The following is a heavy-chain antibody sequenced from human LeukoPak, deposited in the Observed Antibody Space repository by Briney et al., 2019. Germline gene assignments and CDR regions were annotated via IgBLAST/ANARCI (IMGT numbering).Heavy chain of an antibody. Sequence: GGSLRLSCAASGFTFSSYAMHWVRQAPGKGLEGVAVISYDGSNKYYADSVKGRFTISRDNSKNTLYLQMNSLRAEDTAVYYCARVFGSSYFDPWGQGTLVTVSS. CDR3: ARVFGSSYFDP. CDR1: GFTFSSYA. J-gene: IGHJ5*02. CDR2: ISYDGSNK. D-gene: IGHD1-26*01. V-gene: IGHV3-30*04.